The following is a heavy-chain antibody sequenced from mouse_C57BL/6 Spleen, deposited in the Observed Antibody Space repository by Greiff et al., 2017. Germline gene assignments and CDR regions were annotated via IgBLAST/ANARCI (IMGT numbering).Heavy chain of an antibody. CDR3: ARSKAQATYYFDY. V-gene: IGHV1-52*01. Sequence: QVQLQQPGAELVRPGSSVKLSCKASGYTFTSYWMHWVKQRPIQGLEWIGNIDPSDSETHYNQKFKDKATLTVDKSSSTAYMQLSSLTSEDSAVYYCARSKAQATYYFDYWGQGTTLTVSS. CDR1: GYTFTSYW. CDR2: IDPSDSET. D-gene: IGHD3-2*02. J-gene: IGHJ2*01.